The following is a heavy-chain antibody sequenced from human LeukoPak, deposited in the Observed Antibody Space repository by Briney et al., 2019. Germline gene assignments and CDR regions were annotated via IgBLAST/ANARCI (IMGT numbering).Heavy chain of an antibody. CDR3: ARSLYYYDSSGYPNYH. CDR1: GFTFSSYW. D-gene: IGHD3-22*01. V-gene: IGHV3-7*01. Sequence: GGSLRLSCAASGFTFSSYWMSWVRQAPGKGLEWVANIKQDGSEKYYVDSVKGRFTTSRDNAKNSLYLQMNSLRAEDTAVYYCARSLYYYDSSGYPNYHWGQGTLVTVSS. CDR2: IKQDGSEK. J-gene: IGHJ4*02.